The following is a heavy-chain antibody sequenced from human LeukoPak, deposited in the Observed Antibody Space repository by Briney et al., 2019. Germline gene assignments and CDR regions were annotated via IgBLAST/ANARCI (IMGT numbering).Heavy chain of an antibody. CDR3: ARVWGPKPDMPTINYHCYYYMDV. CDR2: IKQGGTAT. Sequence: PGRSLSPSCAASALTFSSTGMSWVRQASGKGLEWVANIKQGGTATYYVDCLKGTFTISRDNANSSRHLQMNTLRAEDTAVYYCARVWGPKPDMPTINYHCYYYMDVWGKGTTVTVSS. V-gene: IGHV3-7*01. D-gene: IGHD5-24*01. J-gene: IGHJ6*03. CDR1: ALTFSSTG.